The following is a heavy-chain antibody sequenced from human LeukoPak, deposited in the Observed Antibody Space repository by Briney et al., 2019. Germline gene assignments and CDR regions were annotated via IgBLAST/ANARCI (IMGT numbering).Heavy chain of an antibody. D-gene: IGHD3-10*01. J-gene: IGHJ5*02. CDR1: GYTLTELS. CDR3: ATATMVRGVIISNWFDP. CDR2: FDPEDGET. V-gene: IGHV1-24*01. Sequence: ASVKVSCKVSGYTLTELSIHWVRQTPGKGLEWMGGFDPEDGETIYAQKFQGRVTMTEDTSTDTAYMELSSLRSEDTAVYYCATATMVRGVIISNWFDPWGQGTLVTVSS.